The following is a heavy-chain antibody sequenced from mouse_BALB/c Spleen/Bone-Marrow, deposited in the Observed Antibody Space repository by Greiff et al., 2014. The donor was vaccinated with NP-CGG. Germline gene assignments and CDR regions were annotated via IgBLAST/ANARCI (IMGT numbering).Heavy chain of an antibody. CDR2: VDPANGNS. Sequence: VQLQQPGAELVKPGASVKLSCTVFGFNIKSTYIHWVKQRPEQGLEWIGWVDPANGNSKCDPRFQGKATITADSSSNTAYLQPSRLTTEDHGVYYLALHYAYQVGHRGQGTTGTVSS. D-gene: IGHD1-2*01. J-gene: IGHJ2*01. V-gene: IGHV14-3*02. CDR1: GFNIKSTY. CDR3: ALHYAYQVGH.